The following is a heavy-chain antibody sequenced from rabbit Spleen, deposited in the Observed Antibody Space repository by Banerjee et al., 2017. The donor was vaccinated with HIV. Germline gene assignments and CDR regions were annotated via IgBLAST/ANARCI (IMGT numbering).Heavy chain of an antibody. V-gene: IGHV1S40*01. Sequence: QSLEESGGDLVKPEGSLTLTCTASGFSFSSIYYMCWVRQAPGKGLEWIGCIYPGSSGSTYYASWAKGRFTISKASSTTVTLQMTSLTAADTATYFCARDTGTSFSSYGMDLWGQGTLVTVS. CDR2: IYPGSSGST. J-gene: IGHJ6*01. CDR1: GFSFSSIYY. D-gene: IGHD8-1*01. CDR3: ARDTGTSFSSYGMDL.